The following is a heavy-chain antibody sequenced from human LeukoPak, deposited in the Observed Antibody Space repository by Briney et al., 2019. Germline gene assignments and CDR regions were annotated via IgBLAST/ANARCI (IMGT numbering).Heavy chain of an antibody. V-gene: IGHV1-69*13. J-gene: IGHJ4*02. CDR2: IIPIFGTA. CDR3: ANRVGYSAGYFDY. D-gene: IGHD5-12*01. Sequence: GASVKVSCKASGGTFSSYAISWVRQAPGQGLEWMGGIIPIFGTANYAQKFQSRVTITADESTSTAYMELSSLRSEDTAVYYCANRVGYSAGYFDYWGQGTLVTVSS. CDR1: GGTFSSYA.